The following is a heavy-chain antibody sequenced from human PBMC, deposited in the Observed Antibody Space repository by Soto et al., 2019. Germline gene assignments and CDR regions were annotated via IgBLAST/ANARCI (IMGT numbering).Heavy chain of an antibody. Sequence: PGGSLRLSCAASGFTFSSYAMHWVRQAPGKGLEWVAVISYDGSNKYYADSVKGRFTISRDNSKNTLYLQMNSLRAEDTAVYYCARTLNYDILTGYYSYWGQGTLVTVSS. J-gene: IGHJ4*02. D-gene: IGHD3-9*01. CDR2: ISYDGSNK. CDR3: ARTLNYDILTGYYSY. CDR1: GFTFSSYA. V-gene: IGHV3-30-3*01.